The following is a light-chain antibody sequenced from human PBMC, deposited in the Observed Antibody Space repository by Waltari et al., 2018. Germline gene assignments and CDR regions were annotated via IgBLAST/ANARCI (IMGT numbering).Light chain of an antibody. Sequence: DIQMTQYPSTLSAFVGDRVTITCRASQSSRTWLAWYQQKPGKAPKLLIYKASRLESGVPSRFSGSGSGTEFTLTISSLQPDDFATYYCQQNNVFPWTFGQGTKVEIK. CDR3: QQNNVFPWT. J-gene: IGKJ1*01. V-gene: IGKV1-5*03. CDR1: QSSRTW. CDR2: KAS.